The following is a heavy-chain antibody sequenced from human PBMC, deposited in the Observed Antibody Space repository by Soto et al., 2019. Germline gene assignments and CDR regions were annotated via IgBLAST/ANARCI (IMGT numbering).Heavy chain of an antibody. D-gene: IGHD6-6*01. CDR2: IIPIFGTA. V-gene: IGHV1-69*01. Sequence: QVQLVQSGAEVKKPGSSVKVSCKASGGTFSSYAISWVRQAPGQGLEWMGGIIPIFGTANYAQKFQGRVTITADESTSTAYMELSSLRSEDTAVYYCARDRREQLTPSCAGAYYYGMDVWGQGTTVTVSS. CDR1: GGTFSSYA. CDR3: ARDRREQLTPSCAGAYYYGMDV. J-gene: IGHJ6*02.